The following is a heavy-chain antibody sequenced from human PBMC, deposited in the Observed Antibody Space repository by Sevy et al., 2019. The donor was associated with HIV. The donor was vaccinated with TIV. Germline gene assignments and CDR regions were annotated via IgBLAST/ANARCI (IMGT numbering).Heavy chain of an antibody. CDR2: ISSSSSTI. Sequence: GGSLRLSCAASGFTFNSYSMNWVRQAPGKGLEWVSYISSSSSTIYYADSVKGRFTISRDNAKNSLFLQMNSLRAEDTAVYYCARDQQWLRTDAFDLWGQGTMVTVSS. V-gene: IGHV3-48*01. CDR3: ARDQQWLRTDAFDL. D-gene: IGHD6-19*01. CDR1: GFTFNSYS. J-gene: IGHJ3*01.